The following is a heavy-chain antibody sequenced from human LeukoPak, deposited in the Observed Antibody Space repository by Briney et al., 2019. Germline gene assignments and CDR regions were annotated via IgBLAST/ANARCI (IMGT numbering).Heavy chain of an antibody. CDR1: GFTVSSYY. D-gene: IGHD5-24*01. J-gene: IGHJ4*02. Sequence: GGSLRLSCVASGFTVSSYYVSWVRQAPGKGLEWVSVIYSGGSTYYADSVKGRFTISRDNSKNTLYLQMNSLRAEDTAVYYCAVEMATITGFDYWGQGTLVTVSS. CDR2: IYSGGST. V-gene: IGHV3-53*01. CDR3: AVEMATITGFDY.